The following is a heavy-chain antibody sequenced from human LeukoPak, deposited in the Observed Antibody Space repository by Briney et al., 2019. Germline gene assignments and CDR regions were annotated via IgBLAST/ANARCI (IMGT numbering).Heavy chain of an antibody. Sequence: SETLSLTCSVSGGSISSYYWSWIRQPPGKGLEWIGYIYHSGTTNYNPSLKSRVTISVDTSKNQFSLKVRSVTAADTAVYYCAKAQWLIQGGAFDIWGQGTMVTVSS. V-gene: IGHV4-59*01. J-gene: IGHJ3*02. D-gene: IGHD6-19*01. CDR2: IYHSGTT. CDR1: GGSISSYY. CDR3: AKAQWLIQGGAFDI.